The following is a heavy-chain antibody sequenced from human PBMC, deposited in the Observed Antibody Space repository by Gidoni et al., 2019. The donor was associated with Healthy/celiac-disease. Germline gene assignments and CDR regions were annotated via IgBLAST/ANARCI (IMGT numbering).Heavy chain of an antibody. V-gene: IGHV1-69*01. CDR2: IIPIFGTA. Sequence: QVPLVQSGAEVKKPRASVKVSCKASGGTFSRYANSWVRQAPGQGLEWMGGIIPIFGTANYAQKFQGRVTITADESTSTAYMELSSLRSEDTAVYYCARDRGPSPGAYYYYGMDVWGQGTTVTVSS. J-gene: IGHJ6*02. D-gene: IGHD1-26*01. CDR1: GGTFSRYA. CDR3: ARDRGPSPGAYYYYGMDV.